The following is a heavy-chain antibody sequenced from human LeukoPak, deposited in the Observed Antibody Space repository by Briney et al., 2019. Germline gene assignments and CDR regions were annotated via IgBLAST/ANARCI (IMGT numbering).Heavy chain of an antibody. CDR2: INHSGST. CDR3: ASLEYDV. V-gene: IGHV4-34*01. Sequence: SETLSLTCAVYGGSFSGYYWSWIRQPPGKGLEWIGEINHSGSTNYNPSLKSRVTISVDTSKNQFSLKLSSVTAADTAVYYCASLEYDVWGQGTTVTVSS. D-gene: IGHD3-3*01. J-gene: IGHJ6*02. CDR1: GGSFSGYY.